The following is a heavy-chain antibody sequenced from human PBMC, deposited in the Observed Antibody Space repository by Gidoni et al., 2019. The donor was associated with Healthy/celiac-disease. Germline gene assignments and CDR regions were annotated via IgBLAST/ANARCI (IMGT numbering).Heavy chain of an antibody. D-gene: IGHD3-9*01. CDR2: INHSGST. CDR3: ANILTGSDY. CDR1: GGSFSGYY. V-gene: IGHV4-34*01. J-gene: IGHJ4*02. Sequence: QVQLQQWGAGLLKPSETLSLTCAVYGGSFSGYYWTWIRQPPGKGLEWIGEINHSGSTHYNPSLKSRVTISVDTAKNQFSLKLSSVTAADTAVYYCANILTGSDYWGQGTLVTVSS.